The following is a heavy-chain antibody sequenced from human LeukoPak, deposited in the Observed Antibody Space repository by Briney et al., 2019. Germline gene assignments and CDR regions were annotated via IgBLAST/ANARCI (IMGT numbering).Heavy chain of an antibody. V-gene: IGHV3-7*04. CDR3: ARGTIAAAGYYYFDY. CDR1: GFTFSSYW. D-gene: IGHD6-13*01. J-gene: IGHJ4*02. CDR2: IKQDGSVK. Sequence: GRSLRLSCAASGFTFSSYWMSWVRQAPGKGLEWVANIKQDGSVKYYVDSVKGRFTISRDNAKNSLYLQMNSLRAEDTAGYYCARGTIAAAGYYYFDYWGQGTQVTVSS.